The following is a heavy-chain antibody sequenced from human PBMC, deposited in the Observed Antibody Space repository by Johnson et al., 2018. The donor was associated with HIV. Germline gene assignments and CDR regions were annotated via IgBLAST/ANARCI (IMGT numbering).Heavy chain of an antibody. CDR2: LNWNGGST. D-gene: IGHD3-16*02. CDR3: ARAGRGYYDYVWGSYPKSGAFDI. V-gene: IGHV3-20*04. J-gene: IGHJ3*02. Sequence: VQLVESGGGVVRPGGSLRLSCAASGFTFDDYGMSWVRQAPGKGLEWVSGLNWNGGSTGYADSVTGRFTVSSANSKNTLYLQMNSRRAEDTAVYYWARAGRGYYDYVWGSYPKSGAFDIWGQGTMVTVSS. CDR1: GFTFDDYG.